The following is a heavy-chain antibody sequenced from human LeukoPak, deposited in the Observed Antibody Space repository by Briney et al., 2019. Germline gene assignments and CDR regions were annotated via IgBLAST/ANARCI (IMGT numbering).Heavy chain of an antibody. Sequence: GGSLRLSCAASEFTFRKHAMHWVRQAPGKGLEWVSIVYSVGATYYEDSVKGRFTISRDDSKNIVYLQMNNLRGEDTAVYFCATERPGSRTLDSWGQGTLVTVSS. CDR1: EFTFRKHA. J-gene: IGHJ4*02. CDR2: VYSVGAT. V-gene: IGHV3-66*01. D-gene: IGHD1-14*01. CDR3: ATERPGSRTLDS.